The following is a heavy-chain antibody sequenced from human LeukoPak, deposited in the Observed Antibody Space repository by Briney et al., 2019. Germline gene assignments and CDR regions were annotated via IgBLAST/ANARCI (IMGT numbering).Heavy chain of an antibody. Sequence: GGSLRLSCAASTSTFSSYAMSWVRQAPGKGLEWVSAISAGADSTYYADSVQGRFTISRDNSKNTLFPQMSGLRAEDTAVYFCARGAYGDYDSWGQGTLVTVSS. CDR1: TSTFSSYA. J-gene: IGHJ5*01. CDR3: ARGAYGDYDS. V-gene: IGHV3-23*01. CDR2: ISAGADST. D-gene: IGHD4-17*01.